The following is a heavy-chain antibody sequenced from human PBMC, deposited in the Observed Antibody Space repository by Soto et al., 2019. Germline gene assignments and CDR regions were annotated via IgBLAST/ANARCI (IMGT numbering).Heavy chain of an antibody. D-gene: IGHD6-13*01. J-gene: IGHJ4*02. Sequence: QVQLVESGGGVVPPGRSLKLSCAASGFTFRIYGMHWVRQAPGKGLEWVAVIWYDGSNKHYAESVKGRFTISRDNSKNTLYRQMNGLRAEDTAVYYCATGGAAAVEPNDYWGQGTLVTVSS. CDR1: GFTFRIYG. CDR3: ATGGAAAVEPNDY. CDR2: IWYDGSNK. V-gene: IGHV3-33*01.